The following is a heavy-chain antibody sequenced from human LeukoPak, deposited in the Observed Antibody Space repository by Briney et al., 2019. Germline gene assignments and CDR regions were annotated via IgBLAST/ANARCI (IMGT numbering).Heavy chain of an antibody. CDR3: ARVGDHYHWYLDA. J-gene: IGHJ2*01. CDR1: GFTVSTNY. CDR2: LYSGESA. V-gene: IGHV3-53*01. D-gene: IGHD3-10*01. Sequence: GGSLRLSCAASGFTVSTNYMNWVRQAPGRGLEWVSILYSGESAYYADSVKGRFTVSGDSSKNTLFLQMNALRAEDTAVYYCARVGDHYHWYLDAWGRGTLVTVSS.